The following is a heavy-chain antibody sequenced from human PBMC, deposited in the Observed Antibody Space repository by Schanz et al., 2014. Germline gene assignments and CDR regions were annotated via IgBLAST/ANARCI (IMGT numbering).Heavy chain of an antibody. CDR3: ARDLNRCGGDCYSG. D-gene: IGHD2-21*02. CDR2: ISSSSSTI. Sequence: EVHLLESGGGLVQPGGSLRLSCAASGFTFSTYAMSWVRQAPGKGLEWVSYISSSSSTIYYADSVKGRFTISRDNAKNSLYLQMNSLRAEDTAVYYCARDLNRCGGDCYSGWGQGTLXTVSS. CDR1: GFTFSTYA. V-gene: IGHV3-48*01. J-gene: IGHJ4*02.